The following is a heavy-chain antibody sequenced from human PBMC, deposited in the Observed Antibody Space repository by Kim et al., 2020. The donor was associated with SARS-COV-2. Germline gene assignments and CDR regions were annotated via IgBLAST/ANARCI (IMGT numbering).Heavy chain of an antibody. V-gene: IGHV3-73*01. CDR1: GFTLSGSS. CDR3: TRWDCSSTSCHTFDS. D-gene: IGHD2-2*01. Sequence: GGSLRLSCVASGFTLSGSSMHWVRQASGKGLEWVGRIRNKANNYATAYAVSVKGSFTVSRDDSENTAYLQMNSLKTEDTAVYYCTRWDCSSTSCHTFDSWGRGTLVTVSS. J-gene: IGHJ4*02. CDR2: IRNKANNYAT.